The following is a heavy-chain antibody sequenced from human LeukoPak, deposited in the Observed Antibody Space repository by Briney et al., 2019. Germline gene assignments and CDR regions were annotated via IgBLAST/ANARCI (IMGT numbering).Heavy chain of an antibody. V-gene: IGHV1-69*01. CDR2: IIPIFGTA. CDR3: ARGADILTGPPLGY. D-gene: IGHD3-9*01. J-gene: IGHJ4*02. Sequence: SVKVSCKASGGTFSSYAISWVRQAPGQGLEWMGGIIPIFGTANYAQKFQGRVTITADESTSTAYMELSSLRSEDTAVYYCARGADILTGPPLGYWGQGTLVTVSS. CDR1: GGTFSSYA.